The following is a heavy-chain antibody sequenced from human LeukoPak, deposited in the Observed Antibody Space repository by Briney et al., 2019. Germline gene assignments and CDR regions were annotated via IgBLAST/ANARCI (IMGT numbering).Heavy chain of an antibody. CDR1: GYSFTSYW. Sequence: GESLKISCKGSGYSFTSYWISWVRQMPGKGLEWMGRIDPSDSYTNYSPSFQGHVTISADKSISTAYLQWGSLKASDTAMYYCALSFPGGTSFDYWGQGTLVTVSS. V-gene: IGHV5-10-1*01. CDR2: IDPSDSYT. CDR3: ALSFPGGTSFDY. D-gene: IGHD1-1*01. J-gene: IGHJ4*02.